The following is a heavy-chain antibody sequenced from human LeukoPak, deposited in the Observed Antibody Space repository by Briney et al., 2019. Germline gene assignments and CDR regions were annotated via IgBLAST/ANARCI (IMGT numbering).Heavy chain of an antibody. J-gene: IGHJ4*02. Sequence: GGSLRLSCAASGFTFRNYAMSWVRQAPGKGLEWVSAIVGNGVSTYYADSVKGRFTISRDNSKNTLYLQMNSLRAEDTAVYYCAKHKYFDWLISSNFDYWGQGTLVTVSS. CDR1: GFTFRNYA. CDR2: IVGNGVST. CDR3: AKHKYFDWLISSNFDY. D-gene: IGHD3-9*01. V-gene: IGHV3-23*01.